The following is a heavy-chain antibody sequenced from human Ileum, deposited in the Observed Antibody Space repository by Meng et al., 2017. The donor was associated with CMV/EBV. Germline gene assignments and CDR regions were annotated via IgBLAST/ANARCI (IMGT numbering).Heavy chain of an antibody. J-gene: IGHJ4*02. CDR3: VRDGNYGASDY. Sequence: GESLKISCVASGFIFSNYWMHWVRQAPGKGLVWVSRVHRDGSDRDYADSVKGRFTISRDNAKNTLYLQVNSLRAEDTAVYYCVRDGNYGASDYWGQGTLVTVSS. CDR2: VHRDGSDR. CDR1: GFIFSNYW. V-gene: IGHV3-74*01. D-gene: IGHD4-17*01.